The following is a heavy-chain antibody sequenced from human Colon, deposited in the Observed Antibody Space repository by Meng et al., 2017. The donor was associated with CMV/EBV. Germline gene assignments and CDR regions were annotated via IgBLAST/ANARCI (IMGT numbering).Heavy chain of an antibody. CDR1: DGSMSSTC. V-gene: IGHV4-59*03. CDR3: ALRGLAAGTLQQ. J-gene: IGHJ1*01. Sequence: QVHLQESGPGLVKPSESLFLTCAVSDGSMSSTCWSWIRQPPGKGLEWIGYVCYNGITDYNPSLKSRITISGDTSKNQFSLQVTSVTAADTAMYYCALRGLAAGTLQQWGQGTLVTVSS. CDR2: VCYNGIT. D-gene: IGHD6-13*01.